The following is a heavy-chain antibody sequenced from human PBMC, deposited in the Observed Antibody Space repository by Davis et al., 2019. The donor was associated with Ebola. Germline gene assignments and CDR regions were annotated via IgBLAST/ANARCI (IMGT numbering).Heavy chain of an antibody. CDR2: IIPILGIA. D-gene: IGHD1-20*01. V-gene: IGHV1-69*02. CDR3: ASLRRTITGMDDGFDL. CDR1: GGTFSSYT. J-gene: IGHJ3*01. Sequence: SVKVSCKASGGTFSSYTISWVRQAPGQGLEWMGRIIPILGIANYAQKFQGRVTITADKSTSTAYMELSSLRSEDTAVYYCASLRRTITGMDDGFDLWGQGTMITVSS.